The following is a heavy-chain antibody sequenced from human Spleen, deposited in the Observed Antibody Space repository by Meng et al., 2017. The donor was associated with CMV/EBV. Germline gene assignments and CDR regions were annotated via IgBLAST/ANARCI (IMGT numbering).Heavy chain of an antibody. V-gene: IGHV4-61*01. CDR2: IYYSGST. D-gene: IGHD2-2*01. J-gene: IGHJ2*01. Sequence: SETLSLTCTVSGGSVSSGSYYWSWIRQPPGKGLEWIGYIYYSGSTNCNPSLKSRVTISVDTSKNQFSLKLSSVTAADTAVYYCARVLVVVPAAPWEDWHFDLWGRGTLVTVS. CDR1: GGSVSSGSYY. CDR3: ARVLVVVPAAPWEDWHFDL.